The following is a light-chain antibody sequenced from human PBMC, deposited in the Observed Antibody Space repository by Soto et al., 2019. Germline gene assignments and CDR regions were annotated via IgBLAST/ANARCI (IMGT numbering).Light chain of an antibody. J-gene: IGKJ2*01. CDR1: QSISSY. CDR3: QQSYSTPPT. V-gene: IGKV1-39*01. CDR2: AAS. Sequence: DIQMTQSPSSLSASVGDRVTITCRASQSISSYLNWYQQKPGKAPKLLIYAASSLQSGVPYRFSGSGSGTDFTLTISSLQPEDFATYYCQQSYSTPPTFGQGTKLESK.